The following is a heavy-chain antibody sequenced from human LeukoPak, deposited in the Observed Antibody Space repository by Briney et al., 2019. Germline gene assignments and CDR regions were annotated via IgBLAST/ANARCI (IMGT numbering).Heavy chain of an antibody. J-gene: IGHJ3*02. Sequence: SETLSLTCTVSGGSISSYYWTWIRQPPGKGLEWIGYIYYSGSTNYNPSLKSRVTVSVDTSKNQFSLKLSSVTAADTAVYYCARERARAFDIWGQGTMVTVSS. CDR3: ARERARAFDI. CDR2: IYYSGST. V-gene: IGHV4-59*01. CDR1: GGSISSYY.